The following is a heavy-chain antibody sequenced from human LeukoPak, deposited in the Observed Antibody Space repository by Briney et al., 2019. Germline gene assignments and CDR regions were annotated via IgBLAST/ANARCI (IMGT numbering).Heavy chain of an antibody. D-gene: IGHD4-11*01. CDR2: IIPMFGTT. CDR1: GGTFSNYA. V-gene: IGHV1-69*05. CDR3: ASVTVTTWAPDGHMDV. J-gene: IGHJ6*03. Sequence: ASVKVSCKASGGTFSNYAISWVRQAPGQGLEWMGRIIPMFGTTNYAQKLQGRVTINTDESTSTAYMEVSSLRIEGTAVYYCASVTVTTWAPDGHMDVWGKGTTATVSS.